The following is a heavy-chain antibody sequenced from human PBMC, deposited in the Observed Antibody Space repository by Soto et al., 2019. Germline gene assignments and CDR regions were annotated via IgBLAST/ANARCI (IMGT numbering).Heavy chain of an antibody. CDR2: INWNGGST. CDR1: GFTFDDYG. CDR3: ARGDSSGWYQRGAVLGYYYYGMDV. V-gene: IGHV3-20*04. J-gene: IGHJ6*02. D-gene: IGHD6-19*01. Sequence: EVQLVESGGGVVRPGGSLRLSCAASGFTFDDYGMSWVRQAPGKGLEWVSGINWNGGSTGYADSVKGRFTISRDNAKNSLYLQMNSLRAEDTALYYCARGDSSGWYQRGAVLGYYYYGMDVWGQGTTVTVSS.